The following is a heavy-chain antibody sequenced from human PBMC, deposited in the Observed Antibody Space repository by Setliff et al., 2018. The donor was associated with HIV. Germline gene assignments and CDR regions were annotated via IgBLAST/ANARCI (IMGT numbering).Heavy chain of an antibody. CDR1: GGSISSGENN. Sequence: PSETLSLTCTASGGSISSGENNWSWIRQLPGKGLEWIGFIHFTGSIHYNPSFMSRVTISVDTSKNQFSLKLSSVTAADTAVFYCARHRDYGPHYYYYMDVWGKGTTVTVSS. CDR3: ARHRDYGPHYYYYMDV. CDR2: IHFTGSI. V-gene: IGHV4-30-4*08. J-gene: IGHJ6*03. D-gene: IGHD4-17*01.